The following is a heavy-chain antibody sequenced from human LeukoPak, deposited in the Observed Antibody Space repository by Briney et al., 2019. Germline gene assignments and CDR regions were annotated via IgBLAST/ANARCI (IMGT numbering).Heavy chain of an antibody. CDR1: GDSSTSDSYY. Sequence: SETLSLTCIISGDSSTSDSYYGGWVRQPPGKGLEWIGSIYDSGSTYYNPSLKSPVTISVDTSKNQFSLKLNSVTAADTAVYYCARHYGPWGQGTLVTVSS. CDR3: ARHYGP. D-gene: IGHD3-10*01. V-gene: IGHV4-39*01. J-gene: IGHJ5*02. CDR2: IYDSGST.